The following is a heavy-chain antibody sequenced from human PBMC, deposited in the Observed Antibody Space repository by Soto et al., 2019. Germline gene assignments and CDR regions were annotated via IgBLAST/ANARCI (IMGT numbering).Heavy chain of an antibody. CDR3: ALAVAGDFDY. CDR1: GGSISSYY. CDR2: IYYSGST. J-gene: IGHJ4*02. Sequence: SETLSLTCTVSGGSISSYYWSWIRQPPGKGLEWIGYIYYSGSTNYNPSLKSRVTISVDTSKNQFSLKLSSVTAADTAVYYCALAVAGDFDYWGQGTLVTVSS. D-gene: IGHD6-19*01. V-gene: IGHV4-59*01.